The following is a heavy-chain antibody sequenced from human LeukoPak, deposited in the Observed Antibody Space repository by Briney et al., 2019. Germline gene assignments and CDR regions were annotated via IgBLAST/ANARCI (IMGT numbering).Heavy chain of an antibody. V-gene: IGHV4-34*01. Sequence: PSETLSLTCAVYGGSFSGYYWSWIRQPPGKGLEWIGEINHSGSTNYNPSLKSRVTISVDTSKNQFSLKLSSVTAADTAVYYCARAHFGVVTYGMDVWGQGTTVTVSS. CDR1: GGSFSGYY. D-gene: IGHD3-3*01. J-gene: IGHJ6*02. CDR3: ARAHFGVVTYGMDV. CDR2: INHSGST.